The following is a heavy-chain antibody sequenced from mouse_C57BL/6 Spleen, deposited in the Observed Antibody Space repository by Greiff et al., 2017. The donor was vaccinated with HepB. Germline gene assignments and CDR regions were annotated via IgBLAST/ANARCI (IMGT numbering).Heavy chain of an antibody. Sequence: DVKLVESAGGLVKPGGSLKLSCAASGFTFSDYGMHWVRQAPEKGLEWVAYISSGSSTIYYADTVKGRFTISRDNAKNTLFLQMTSLRSEDTAMYYCARNWDDYFDYWGQGTTLTVSS. J-gene: IGHJ2*01. D-gene: IGHD4-1*01. V-gene: IGHV5-17*01. CDR1: GFTFSDYG. CDR3: ARNWDDYFDY. CDR2: ISSGSSTI.